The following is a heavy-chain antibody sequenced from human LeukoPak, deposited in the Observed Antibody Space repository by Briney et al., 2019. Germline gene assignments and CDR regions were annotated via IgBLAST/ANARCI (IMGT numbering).Heavy chain of an antibody. CDR3: AKDATYYYYESSGHYSQH. CDR2: ISGSGGST. CDR1: GFTFSSYA. V-gene: IGHV3-23*01. D-gene: IGHD3-22*01. Sequence: GGSLRLSCAASGFTFSSYAMSWVRQAPGKGLEWVSAISGSGGSTYYADSVKGRFTISRDNSKNTLYLQMNSLRAEDTAVYYCAKDATYYYYESSGHYSQHWGQGTLVTVSS. J-gene: IGHJ1*01.